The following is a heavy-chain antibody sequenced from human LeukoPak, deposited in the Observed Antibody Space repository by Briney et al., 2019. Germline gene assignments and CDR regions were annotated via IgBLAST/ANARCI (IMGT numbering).Heavy chain of an antibody. D-gene: IGHD2-15*01. V-gene: IGHV4-34*01. CDR3: ARGPPRGCC. CDR1: GGSFSGYY. Sequence: KPSETLSLTCAVYGGSFSGYYWSWIRQPPGKGLEWIGEINHSGSTNYNPSLKSRVTISVDTSKNQFSLKLSSVTAADTAVYYCARGPPRGCCWGQGTLVTVSS. J-gene: IGHJ4*02. CDR2: INHSGST.